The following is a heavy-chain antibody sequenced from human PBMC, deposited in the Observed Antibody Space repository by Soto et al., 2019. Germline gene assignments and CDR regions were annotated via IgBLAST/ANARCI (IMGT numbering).Heavy chain of an antibody. CDR3: ARENRYYYGMDV. Sequence: GXXVKVSCKASGGTFSSYAISGVRQAPGQGLEWMGGIIPIFGTANYAQKFQGRVTITADESTSTAYMELSSLRSEDTAVYYCARENRYYYGMDVWGQGTTVTVSS. V-gene: IGHV1-69*13. CDR2: IIPIFGTA. J-gene: IGHJ6*02. CDR1: GGTFSSYA.